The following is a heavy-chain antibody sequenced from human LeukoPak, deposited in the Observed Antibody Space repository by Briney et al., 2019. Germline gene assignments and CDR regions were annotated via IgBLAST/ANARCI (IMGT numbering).Heavy chain of an antibody. CDR1: GFTFSSYA. CDR3: AKDPAIVVVVAATPDY. D-gene: IGHD2-15*01. V-gene: IGHV3-23*01. J-gene: IGHJ4*02. CDR2: ISGSGGST. Sequence: GGSLRLSCAASGFTFSSYAMSWVRQAPGKGLEWVSAISGSGGSTYYADSVKGRFAISRDNSKNTLYLQMNSLRAEDTAVYYCAKDPAIVVVVAATPDYWGQGTLVTVSS.